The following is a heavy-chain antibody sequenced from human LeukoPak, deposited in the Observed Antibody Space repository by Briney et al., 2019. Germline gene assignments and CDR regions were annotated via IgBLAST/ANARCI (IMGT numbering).Heavy chain of an antibody. CDR3: ARGIYCSSTTCYYYYYYMDV. CDR2: IYTSGSN. CDR1: GGSISAYY. Sequence: KPSETLSLTCTVSGGSISAYYWSWIRQPAGKGLEWIGRIYTSGSNNYNPSLKSRVTMSLDTSKNQFSLKLSSVTAADTAVYYCARGIYCSSTTCYYYYYYMDVWGKGTTVTVSS. V-gene: IGHV4-4*07. J-gene: IGHJ6*03. D-gene: IGHD2-2*01.